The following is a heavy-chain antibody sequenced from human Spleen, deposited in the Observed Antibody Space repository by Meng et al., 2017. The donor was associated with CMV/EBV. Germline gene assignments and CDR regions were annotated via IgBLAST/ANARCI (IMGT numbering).Heavy chain of an antibody. V-gene: IGHV3-30-3*01. CDR1: GFTFSSYA. CDR3: ARDRSVSLGCPGRY. Sequence: GESLKISCAASGFTFSSYAMHWVRQAPGKGLEWVAVISYDGSNKYYADSVKGRFTISRDNSKNTLYLQMNSLRAEDTAVYYCARDRSVSLGCPGRYWGQGTLVTVSS. D-gene: IGHD1-26*01. J-gene: IGHJ4*02. CDR2: ISYDGSNK.